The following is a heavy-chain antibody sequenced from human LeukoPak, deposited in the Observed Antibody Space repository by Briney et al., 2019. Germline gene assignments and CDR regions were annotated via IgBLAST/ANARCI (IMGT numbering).Heavy chain of an antibody. CDR1: GFTFSDYY. CDR2: IKQDGSEK. D-gene: IGHD1-7*01. V-gene: IGHV3-7*01. Sequence: GGSLRLSSAASGFTFSDYYMSWVRQAPGKGLEWVANIKQDGSEKYYVDSVKGRFTISRDNAKNSLYLQMNSLRAEDTAVYYCARDLLDWNYYFDYWGQGTLVTVSS. J-gene: IGHJ4*02. CDR3: ARDLLDWNYYFDY.